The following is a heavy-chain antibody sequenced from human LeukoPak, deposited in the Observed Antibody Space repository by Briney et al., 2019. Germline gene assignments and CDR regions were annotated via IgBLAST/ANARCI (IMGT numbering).Heavy chain of an antibody. Sequence: ASVKVSCKVSGYTLTELSMHWVRQAPGKGLEWMGGFDPEDGETIYAQKFQGRVTMTEGTSTDTAYMELSSLRSEDTAVYYCATLLRFLEWLFPNAEYFQHWGQGTLVTVSS. D-gene: IGHD3-3*01. CDR2: FDPEDGET. CDR1: GYTLTELS. J-gene: IGHJ1*01. CDR3: ATLLRFLEWLFPNAEYFQH. V-gene: IGHV1-24*01.